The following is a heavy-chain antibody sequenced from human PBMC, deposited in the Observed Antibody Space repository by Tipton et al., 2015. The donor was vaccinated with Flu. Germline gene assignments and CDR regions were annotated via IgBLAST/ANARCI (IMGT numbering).Heavy chain of an antibody. CDR2: IYYSGST. V-gene: IGHV4-59*01. CDR3: ARDQGRGWNYVDY. D-gene: IGHD6-19*01. J-gene: IGHJ4*02. Sequence: TLSLTCTVSGGSISSYYWSWIRQPPGKGLEWIGYIYYSGSTNYNPSLKSRVTISVDTSKNQFSLKLSSVTAADTAVHYCARDQGRGWNYVDYWGQGTLVTVSS. CDR1: GGSISSYY.